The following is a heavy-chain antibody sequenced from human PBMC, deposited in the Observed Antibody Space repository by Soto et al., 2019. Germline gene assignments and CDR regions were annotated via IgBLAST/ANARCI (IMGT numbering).Heavy chain of an antibody. Sequence: AGGSLRLSCAASGFTFSSYAMGWVRQGPGKGLEWVPVVSIGGSTHYADSVRGRFTISRDNSKNTLSLQMNSLTAEDTAVYFCAKRRGAGGHFDYWGQGALVTVSS. J-gene: IGHJ4*02. CDR3: AKRRGAGGHFDY. V-gene: IGHV3-23*01. CDR2: VSIGGST. CDR1: GFTFSSYA. D-gene: IGHD2-15*01.